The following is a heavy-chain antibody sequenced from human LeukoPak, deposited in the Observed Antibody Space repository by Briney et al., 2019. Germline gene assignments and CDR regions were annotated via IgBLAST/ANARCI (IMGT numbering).Heavy chain of an antibody. CDR3: ARHQSTSRAFYI. V-gene: IGHV4-59*11. CDR2: IYYSGGS. D-gene: IGHD2/OR15-2a*01. CDR1: GGSISSHY. Sequence: SETLSLTCTVSGGSISSHYWSWIRQPPGKGLEWIGYIYYSGGSNYNPSLKSRVTISVDTSKSQFSLKLSSVTAADTAVYYCARHQSTSRAFYIWGQGTMVTVSS. J-gene: IGHJ3*02.